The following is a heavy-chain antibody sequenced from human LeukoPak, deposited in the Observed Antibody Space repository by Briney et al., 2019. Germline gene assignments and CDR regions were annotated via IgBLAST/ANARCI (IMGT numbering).Heavy chain of an antibody. CDR1: GSTFSRYW. D-gene: IGHD1-26*01. V-gene: IGHV3-74*01. Sequence: PGGSLRLSCAASGSTFSRYWMHWVRQAPGKGLVWVSRVKGDGSDTIYADSVKGRFTISRDNAKNTLYLQMDSLRAGDTAVYYCTTGTGNYYHNWGQGTLVTVAS. J-gene: IGHJ4*02. CDR3: TTGTGNYYHN. CDR2: VKGDGSDT.